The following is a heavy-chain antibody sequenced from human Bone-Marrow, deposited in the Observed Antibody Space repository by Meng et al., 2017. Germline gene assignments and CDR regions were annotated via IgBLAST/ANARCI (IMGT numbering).Heavy chain of an antibody. CDR1: GFTFSSYS. Sequence: GGSLRLSCAASGFTFSSYSMNWVRQAPGKGLEWVSSISSSSSYIYYAASVKGRFTISRDNAKNSLYLQMNSLRAEDTAVYYCARDFGESSGYYYPDAFDIWGQETMVTVSS. CDR2: ISSSSSYI. CDR3: ARDFGESSGYYYPDAFDI. V-gene: IGHV3-21*01. D-gene: IGHD3-22*01. J-gene: IGHJ3*02.